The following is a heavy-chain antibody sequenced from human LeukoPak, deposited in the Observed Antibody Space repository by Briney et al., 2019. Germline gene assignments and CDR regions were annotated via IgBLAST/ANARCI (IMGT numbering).Heavy chain of an antibody. V-gene: IGHV3-23*01. J-gene: IGHJ4*02. CDR1: GFTLSSYA. Sequence: PGGSLRLSCAASGFTLSSYAMSWVRQAPGKGLEWVSAISGSGGSTYYADSVKGRFTISRDNSKNTLYLQMNSLRAEDTAVYYCAKALGYYDSSGYYYDYWGQGTLVTVSS. CDR3: AKALGYYDSSGYYYDY. D-gene: IGHD3-22*01. CDR2: ISGSGGST.